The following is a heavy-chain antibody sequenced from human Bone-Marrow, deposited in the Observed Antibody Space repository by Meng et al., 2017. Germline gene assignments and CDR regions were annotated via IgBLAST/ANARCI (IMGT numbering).Heavy chain of an antibody. V-gene: IGHV3-48*03. D-gene: IGHD3-22*01. CDR3: ARGYYDSSGYYYLPNTDY. Sequence: GGSLRLSCAASGFTFSSYEMNWVRQAPGKGLEWVSYISSGGSTEYYADSVKGRFTISRDNAKTSLYLQMNSLRAEDTAVYYCARGYYDSSGYYYLPNTDYWGQGTLVTVSS. CDR2: ISSGGSTE. CDR1: GFTFSSYE. J-gene: IGHJ4*02.